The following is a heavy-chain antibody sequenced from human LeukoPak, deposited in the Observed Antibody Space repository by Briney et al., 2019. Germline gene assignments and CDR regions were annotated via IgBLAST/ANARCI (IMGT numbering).Heavy chain of an antibody. CDR2: IYTTGST. CDR3: ARDQRYCTNGVCPSMDRFDP. V-gene: IGHV4-61*02. CDR1: GGSISSGSYY. D-gene: IGHD2-8*01. Sequence: SQTLSLTCTVSGGSISSGSYYWSWIRQPAGKGLEWIGRIYTTGSTNYNPSLKSRVIMSVDTSKNQFSLKLSPVTAADTAVYYCARDQRYCTNGVCPSMDRFDPWGQGTLVTVSS. J-gene: IGHJ5*02.